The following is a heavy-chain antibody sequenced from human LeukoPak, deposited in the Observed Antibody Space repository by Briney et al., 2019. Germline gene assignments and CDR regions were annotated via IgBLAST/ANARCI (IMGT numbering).Heavy chain of an antibody. Sequence: PSETLSLTCTVSGGSISSGSYYWSWIRQPAGKGLEWIGRIYTSGSTNYNPSLKSRVTISVDTSKNQFSLKLSSVTAADTAVYYCARDHTAPGFDSGWDNAFDIWGQGTMVTVSS. V-gene: IGHV4-61*02. CDR2: IYTSGST. J-gene: IGHJ3*02. CDR1: GGSISSGSYY. D-gene: IGHD6-19*01. CDR3: ARDHTAPGFDSGWDNAFDI.